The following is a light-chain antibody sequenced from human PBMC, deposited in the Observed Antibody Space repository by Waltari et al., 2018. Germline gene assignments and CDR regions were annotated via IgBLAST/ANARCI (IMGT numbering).Light chain of an antibody. Sequence: DIQMTQSPSSLSASVGDRVTITCKTSQGIANWLAWYQQKAGKAPKPLIYKAVTLEAGVPSRFRGNGSGTHFTLTINSLQPEDIAIYYCQQYDDSPYSFGQGTKVEI. V-gene: IGKV1-33*01. CDR1: QGIANW. CDR3: QQYDDSPYS. J-gene: IGKJ2*03. CDR2: KAV.